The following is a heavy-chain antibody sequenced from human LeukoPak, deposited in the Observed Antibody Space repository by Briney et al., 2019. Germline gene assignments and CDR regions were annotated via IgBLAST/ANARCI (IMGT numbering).Heavy chain of an antibody. CDR2: ISSSSSYI. J-gene: IGHJ6*03. V-gene: IGHV3-21*01. CDR1: GFTFSSYS. D-gene: IGHD3-3*01. CDR3: ARDLEPYFWGGYKGDDYYYYYMDV. Sequence: GESLRLSCAASGFTFSSYSMNWVRQAPGKGLEWVSSISSSSSYIYYADSVKGRFTISRDNAKNSLYLQMNSLRAEDTAVYYCARDLEPYFWGGYKGDDYYYYYMDVWGKGTTVTVSS.